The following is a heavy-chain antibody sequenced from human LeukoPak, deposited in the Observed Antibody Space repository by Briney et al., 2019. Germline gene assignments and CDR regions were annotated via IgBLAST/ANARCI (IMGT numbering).Heavy chain of an antibody. J-gene: IGHJ4*02. CDR3: ARAAYCGGDCYLFDY. CDR1: SDSIYSSNYY. D-gene: IGHD2-21*02. CDR2: IYYSGST. V-gene: IGHV4-39*01. Sequence: SETLSLTCTVSSDSIYSSNYYWGWIRQPPGKGLEWIGSIYYSGSTYHNSSLKSRVTISVDTSKNQFSLKLSSLTAADTAVYYCARAAYCGGDCYLFDYWGQGTLVTVFS.